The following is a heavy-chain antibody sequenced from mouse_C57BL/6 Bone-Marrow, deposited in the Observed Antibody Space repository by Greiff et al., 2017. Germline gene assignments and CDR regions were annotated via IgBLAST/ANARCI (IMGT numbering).Heavy chain of an antibody. V-gene: IGHV1-63*01. J-gene: IGHJ2*01. Sequence: VQLQQSGAELVRPGTSVKMSCKASGYTFTNYWIGWAKQRPGHGLEWIGDIYPGGGYTNYNEKFKGKATLTTDNSSSTAYMQVSSLTSEDSSSYYCAREGVPYYFDYWGQGTTLTVSS. CDR1: GYTFTNYW. CDR2: IYPGGGYT. CDR3: AREGVPYYFDY.